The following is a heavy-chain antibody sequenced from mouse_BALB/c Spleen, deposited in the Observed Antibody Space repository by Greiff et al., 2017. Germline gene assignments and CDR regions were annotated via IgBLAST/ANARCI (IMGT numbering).Heavy chain of an antibody. V-gene: IGHV5-6-3*01. CDR2: INSNGGST. J-gene: IGHJ1*01. Sequence: EVMLVESGGGLVQPGGSLKLSCAASGFTFSSYGMSWVRQTPDKRLELVATINSNGGSTYYPDSVKGRFTISRDNAKNTLYLQMSSLKSEDTAMYYCARRGTRGYWYFDVWGAGTTVTVSS. CDR1: GFTFSSYG. CDR3: ARRGTRGYWYFDV.